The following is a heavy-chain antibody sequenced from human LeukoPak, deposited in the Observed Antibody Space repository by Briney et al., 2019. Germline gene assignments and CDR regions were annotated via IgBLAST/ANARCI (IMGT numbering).Heavy chain of an antibody. D-gene: IGHD6-13*01. V-gene: IGHV3-74*01. J-gene: IGHJ3*02. Sequence: PGGSLRLSCAASGFTFSSYWMHWVRQAPGKGLVWVSRINSDGSSTSYADSVKGRFTISRDNAKNTLYLQMNSLRAEDTAVYYCARVCSSSWYCDAFDIWGQGTMVTVSS. CDR3: ARVCSSSWYCDAFDI. CDR2: INSDGSST. CDR1: GFTFSSYW.